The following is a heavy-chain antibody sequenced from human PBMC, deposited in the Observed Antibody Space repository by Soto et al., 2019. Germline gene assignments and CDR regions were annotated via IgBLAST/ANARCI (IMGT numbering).Heavy chain of an antibody. CDR2: IYPGDSDT. V-gene: IGHV5-51*01. CDR1: GYSFTSYW. CDR3: ARGWYWGVDY. D-gene: IGHD6-19*01. Sequence: GESLKISCKGSGYSFTSYWIGWVRQMPGKGLEWMGIIYPGDSDTRYSPSFQGQVTISRDNSKNTLYLQMNSLRAEDTAVYYCARGWYWGVDYWGQGTLVTVSS. J-gene: IGHJ4*02.